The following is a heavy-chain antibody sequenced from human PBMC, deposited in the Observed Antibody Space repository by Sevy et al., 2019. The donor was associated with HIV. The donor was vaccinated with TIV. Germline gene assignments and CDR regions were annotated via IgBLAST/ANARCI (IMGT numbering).Heavy chain of an antibody. J-gene: IGHJ6*02. CDR1: GFTFGSYG. D-gene: IGHD6-6*01. CDR2: ILYDSSNK. Sequence: GGSLRLSCAVSGFTFGSYGMHWVRQAPGKGLEWVAVILYDSSNKYYGDSVKGRLTIYRNNSKNTMYLQMNSLRTDDTAVYDGARGLAALPGYYYGMDVWGQGTTVTVSS. CDR3: ARGLAALPGYYYGMDV. V-gene: IGHV3-30*03.